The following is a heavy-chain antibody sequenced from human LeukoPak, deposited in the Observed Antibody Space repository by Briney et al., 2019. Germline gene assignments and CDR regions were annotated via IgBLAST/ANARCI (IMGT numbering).Heavy chain of an antibody. CDR2: INPNSGGT. V-gene: IGHV1-2*04. J-gene: IGHJ4*02. CDR3: ARGNSSSWEFDF. D-gene: IGHD6-13*01. CDR1: GYTFTGYY. Sequence: ASVKVSCKASGYTFTGYYMHWVRQAPGQGLEWMGWINPNSGGTNYAQKFQGWVTMTRDTSISTAYMELSRLRSDDTAAYYCARGNSSSWEFDFWGQGTLVTVSS.